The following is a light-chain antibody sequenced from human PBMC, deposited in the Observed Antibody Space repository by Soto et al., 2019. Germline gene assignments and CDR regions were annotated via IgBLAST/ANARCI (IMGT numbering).Light chain of an antibody. Sequence: QSALTQPPSASGSPGQSVTISCTGTSSDVGGYNYVSWYQQHPGKAPKLMIYEVSKRPSGVPDRFSGSKSGNTASLTVSGLQAEDEADYYCSSFAGSNNLRVFGGETKVTVL. V-gene: IGLV2-8*01. CDR2: EVS. CDR3: SSFAGSNNLRV. J-gene: IGLJ3*02. CDR1: SSDVGGYNY.